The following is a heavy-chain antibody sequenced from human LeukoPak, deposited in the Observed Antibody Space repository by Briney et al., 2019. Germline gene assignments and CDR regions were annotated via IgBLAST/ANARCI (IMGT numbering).Heavy chain of an antibody. Sequence: PSETLSLTCTVSGVSISSGDYYWSWIRQPPGKVLEWIGYVYHSGSTYYSPPLRNRVTLSVDTSKNQFSLKLSSVTAADTAVYYCARAHGPPSFRLFPSWAKGPLVPVPS. CDR1: GVSISSGDYY. V-gene: IGHV4-30-4*01. CDR3: ARAHGPPSFRLFPS. CDR2: VYHSGST. J-gene: IGHJ5*02. D-gene: IGHD3-16*02.